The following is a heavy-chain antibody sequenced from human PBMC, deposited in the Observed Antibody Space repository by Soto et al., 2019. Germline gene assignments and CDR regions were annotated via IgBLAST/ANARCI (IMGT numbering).Heavy chain of an antibody. J-gene: IGHJ4*02. CDR1: GYTFTSYA. CDR2: INAGNGNT. CDR3: ARDPGGSYSPPFDY. D-gene: IGHD1-26*01. Sequence: ASVKVSCKASGYTFTSYAMHWVRQAPGQRLEWMGWINAGNGNTKYSQKFQGRVTITRDTSASTAYMELSSLRSEDTAVYYCARDPGGSYSPPFDYWGQGTLVTVSS. V-gene: IGHV1-3*01.